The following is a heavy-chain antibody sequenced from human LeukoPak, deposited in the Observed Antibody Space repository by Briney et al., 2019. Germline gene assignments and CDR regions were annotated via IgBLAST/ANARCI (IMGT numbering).Heavy chain of an antibody. V-gene: IGHV3-23*01. J-gene: IGHJ3*02. CDR1: GFTFSSYA. CDR3: AKVGVGSGYSHDAFDI. CDR2: ISGDGGNT. Sequence: PGGSLRLSCAASGFTFSSYAMNWVRQAPGKGLEWVSAISGDGGNTYYADSVKGRFTISRDNSKNTLYLQMNSLRAEDTAVYYCAKVGVGSGYSHDAFDIWGQGTMVTVSS. D-gene: IGHD3-22*01.